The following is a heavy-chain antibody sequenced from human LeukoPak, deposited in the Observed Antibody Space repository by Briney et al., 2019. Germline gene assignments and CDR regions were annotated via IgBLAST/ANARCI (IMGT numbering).Heavy chain of an antibody. CDR1: GGSISSCY. V-gene: IGHV4-4*07. CDR3: ARDLSSIASSWYASPADFWFDP. CDR2: IYTSGST. Sequence: SETLSPTCTVSGGSISSCYWSWIRQPAGKGLEWIGRIYTSGSTNYNPSLKSRVTMSVDTSKNQFSLKLSSVTAADTAVYYCARDLSSIASSWYASPADFWFDPWGQGTLVTVSS. J-gene: IGHJ5*02. D-gene: IGHD6-13*01.